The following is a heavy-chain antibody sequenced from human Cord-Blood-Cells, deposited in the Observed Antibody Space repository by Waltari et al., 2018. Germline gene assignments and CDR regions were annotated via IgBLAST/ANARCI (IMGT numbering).Heavy chain of an antibody. D-gene: IGHD6-6*01. CDR3: ATGLGKDSSSFDY. CDR2: VEPEDGET. J-gene: IGHJ4*02. V-gene: IGHV1-69-2*01. Sequence: EVQLVQSGAEVKQPGATEKISCKVSGYTFTDYYMHWVQQAPGKGLEWMGLVEPEDGETIYAEKCQGRVTITADTSTDTAHMELSSLRSEDTAVYYCATGLGKDSSSFDYSGQGTLVTVSS. CDR1: GYTFTDYY.